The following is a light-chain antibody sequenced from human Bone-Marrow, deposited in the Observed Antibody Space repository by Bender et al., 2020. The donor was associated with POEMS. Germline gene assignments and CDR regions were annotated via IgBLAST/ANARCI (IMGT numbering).Light chain of an antibody. CDR1: SSNIGTNP. J-gene: IGLJ2*01. CDR3: SSLTTTNTPRVI. CDR2: INN. V-gene: IGLV1-44*01. Sequence: QSVLTQPPSASGTPGQRVTISCSGSSSNIGTNPVNWYQQLPGTAPKLLIYINNQRPSGVPDRFSGSKSGNAASLTISWLQAEDEADYYCSSLTTTNTPRVIFGGGTKLTVL.